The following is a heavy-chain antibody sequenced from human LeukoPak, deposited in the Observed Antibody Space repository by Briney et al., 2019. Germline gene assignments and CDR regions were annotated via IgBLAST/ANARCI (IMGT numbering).Heavy chain of an antibody. J-gene: IGHJ4*02. D-gene: IGHD7-27*01. Sequence: PGGSLRLSCAASGFTFSNYAMYWVRQAPGKGLEWVAVISYDGSNKYYADSVKGRFTISRDNSKNTLYLQMNSLRAEDTAVYYCARDYWGWDYWGQGTLVTVSS. CDR2: ISYDGSNK. V-gene: IGHV3-30-3*01. CDR1: GFTFSNYA. CDR3: ARDYWGWDY.